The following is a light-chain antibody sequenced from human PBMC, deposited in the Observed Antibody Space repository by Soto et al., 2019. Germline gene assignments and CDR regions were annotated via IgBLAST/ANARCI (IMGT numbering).Light chain of an antibody. CDR1: QSISTH. CDR2: AAS. J-gene: IGKJ5*01. CDR3: QQYNTWCIT. V-gene: IGKV1-39*01. Sequence: VTKETYSLYASGGEIITITFWASQSISTHLNWYQLKSGKAPKLLILAASSLHSGVPSRFSGSGSGTEFTLTIISLQSEDFSVYYCQQYNTWCITLGHGTRLE.